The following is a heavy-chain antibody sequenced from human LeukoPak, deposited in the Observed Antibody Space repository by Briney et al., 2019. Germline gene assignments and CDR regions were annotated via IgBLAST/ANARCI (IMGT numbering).Heavy chain of an antibody. CDR1: GFTFSSYS. CDR3: AYLPAAGTDYYYYMDV. D-gene: IGHD6-13*01. CDR2: ISSSSSYI. Sequence: GGSLRLSCAASGFTFSSYSMNWVRQAPGKGLEWVSSISSSSSYIYYADSVKGRFTISRDNAKNSLYLQMNSLRAEDTAVYYCAYLPAAGTDYYYYMDVWGKGTTVTVSS. V-gene: IGHV3-21*01. J-gene: IGHJ6*03.